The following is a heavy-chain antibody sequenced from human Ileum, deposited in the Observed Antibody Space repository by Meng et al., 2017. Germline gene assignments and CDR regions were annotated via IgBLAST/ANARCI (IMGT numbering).Heavy chain of an antibody. V-gene: IGHV4-4*02. CDR3: AANSGKKMHS. CDR2: IYHSGLV. J-gene: IGHJ4*02. D-gene: IGHD4-23*01. CDR1: GYSISTTNW. Sequence: QGQLPGSGPGLVKPSATLSLTCAFSGYSISTTNWWNWVRQPPGEGLEWIGEIYHSGLVNYNLSLKSRVTLSIDKSKNQFSLKLISVTAADTGVYYCAANSGKKMHSWGQGTLVTVSS.